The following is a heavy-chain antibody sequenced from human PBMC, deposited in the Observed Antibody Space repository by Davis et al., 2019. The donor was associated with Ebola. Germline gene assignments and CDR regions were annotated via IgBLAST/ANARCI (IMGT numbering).Heavy chain of an antibody. CDR1: GGSISSYY. CDR3: ARAAARPRLYNWFDP. Sequence: MPGGSLRLSCTVSGGSISSYYWSWIRQPPGKGLEWIGYIYYSGSTNYNPSLKSRVTISVDTSKNQFSLKLSSVTAADTAVYDCARAAARPRLYNWFDPWGQGTLVTVSS. D-gene: IGHD6-6*01. CDR2: IYYSGST. J-gene: IGHJ5*02. V-gene: IGHV4-59*01.